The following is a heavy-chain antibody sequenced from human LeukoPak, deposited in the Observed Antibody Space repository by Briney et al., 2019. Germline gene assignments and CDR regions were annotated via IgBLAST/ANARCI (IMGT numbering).Heavy chain of an antibody. CDR3: AKVMDGIVVVVAALNFDY. Sequence: PGGSLRLSCAASGFTFSSYAMSWVRQAPGKGLEWVSAISGSGGSTYYADSVKGRFTISRDNSKNTLYLQMNSLRAEDTAVYYCAKVMDGIVVVVAALNFDYWGQGTLVTVSS. D-gene: IGHD2-15*01. CDR2: ISGSGGST. V-gene: IGHV3-23*01. J-gene: IGHJ4*02. CDR1: GFTFSSYA.